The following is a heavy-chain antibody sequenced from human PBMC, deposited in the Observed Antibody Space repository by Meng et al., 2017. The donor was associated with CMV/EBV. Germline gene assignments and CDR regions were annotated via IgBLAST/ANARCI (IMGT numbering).Heavy chain of an antibody. V-gene: IGHV4-39*07. CDR2: IYYSGSI. Sequence: GSLSLSCTVSGGSISSSSYYWGWIRPPPGKGLEWIGSIYYSGSIYYHPSLKSRVTISVDTSKNQFSLKLRYVTAAYTAVYYCATPVGGYYFDYWGQGTLVTVSS. D-gene: IGHD3-16*01. CDR1: GGSISSSSYY. J-gene: IGHJ4*02. CDR3: ATPVGGYYFDY.